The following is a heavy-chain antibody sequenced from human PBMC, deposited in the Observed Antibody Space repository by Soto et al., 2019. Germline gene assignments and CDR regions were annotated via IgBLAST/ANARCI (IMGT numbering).Heavy chain of an antibody. V-gene: IGHV3-48*02. J-gene: IGHJ4*02. CDR1: GFTFSSYS. CDR3: ARDLPRGYYDSSGYPTGYFDY. CDR2: ISSSSTI. D-gene: IGHD3-22*01. Sequence: PGGSLRLSCAASGFTFSSYSMNWVRQAPGKGLEWVSYISSSSTIYCADSVKGRFTISRDNAKNSLYLQMNSLRDEDTAVYYCARDLPRGYYDSSGYPTGYFDYWGQGTLVTVSS.